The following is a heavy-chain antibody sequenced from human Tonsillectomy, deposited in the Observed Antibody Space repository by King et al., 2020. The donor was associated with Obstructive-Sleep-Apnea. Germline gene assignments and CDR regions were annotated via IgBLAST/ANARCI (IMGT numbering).Heavy chain of an antibody. D-gene: IGHD2-21*01. J-gene: IGHJ4*02. Sequence: VQLVESGGGLVQPGRSLRLSCAASGFTFDDYALHWVRHAPGKGLEWVSCISWNIGSIGDADSVKDRFTISRDNAKNSLYLQMNSMRAEDTALYYCAKYIKRGKSGSGVWDYLGQGTLVNGPS. CDR1: GFTFDDYA. CDR3: AKYIKRGKSGSGVWDY. CDR2: ISWNIGSI. V-gene: IGHV3-9*01.